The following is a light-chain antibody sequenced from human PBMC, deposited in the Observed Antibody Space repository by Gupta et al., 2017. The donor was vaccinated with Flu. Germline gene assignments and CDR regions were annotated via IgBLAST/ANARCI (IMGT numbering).Light chain of an antibody. Sequence: SALTQPASVSGSPGQPTTISCTGTTSDVGGYNSVSWYQQRPGTAPKLMIYDVSNRPSGISNRFSGSKSGNTASLTISGLQAEDEADYYCSSYTSGSTLVVAFGGGTKLTVL. CDR3: SSYTSGSTLVVA. CDR1: TSDVGGYNS. J-gene: IGLJ2*01. V-gene: IGLV2-14*01. CDR2: DVS.